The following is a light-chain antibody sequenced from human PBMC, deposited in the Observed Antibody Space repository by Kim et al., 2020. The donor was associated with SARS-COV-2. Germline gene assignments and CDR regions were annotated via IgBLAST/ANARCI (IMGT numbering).Light chain of an antibody. CDR1: HSGGKS. V-gene: IGLV3-21*04. CDR3: QVWDSSSDHVV. Sequence: PGQTATLTCGGDHSGGKSFHWYQQMPGQAPVVVIFSDRDRPPGIPARFSGSNSDNTATLTISGVEAGDEADYYCQVWDSSSDHVVFGGGTKLTVL. J-gene: IGLJ2*01. CDR2: SDR.